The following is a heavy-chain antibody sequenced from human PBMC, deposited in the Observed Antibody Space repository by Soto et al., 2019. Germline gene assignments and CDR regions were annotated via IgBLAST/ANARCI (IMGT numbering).Heavy chain of an antibody. CDR1: GYTFTSYD. Sequence: ASVKVSCKASGYTFTSYDISWVRQAPGQGLEWMGWISAYNGNTQYAQKFQGRVTMTTDTSTSTAYMELRSLRSDDTAVYYCARGGARGGYSSSWRLDYWGQGTLVTVSS. V-gene: IGHV1-18*04. CDR3: ARGGARGGYSSSWRLDY. CDR2: ISAYNGNT. J-gene: IGHJ4*02. D-gene: IGHD6-13*01.